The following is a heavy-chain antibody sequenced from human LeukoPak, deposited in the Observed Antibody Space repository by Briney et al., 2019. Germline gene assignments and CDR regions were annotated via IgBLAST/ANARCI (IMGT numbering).Heavy chain of an antibody. CDR3: SRGQEWLSPYYFDI. CDR2: IRSKAYTGAT. V-gene: IGHV3-49*04. J-gene: IGHJ4*02. D-gene: IGHD3-3*01. CDR1: GFKFGDYA. Sequence: GGSLRLSCTSSGFKFGDYAMNWVRQIPGKGLEWVGFIRSKAYTGATQYGASVKGRFTISRDDFKNIAYLEMTSLKTEDTGMYYCSRGQEWLSPYYFDIWGQGTQVTVSS.